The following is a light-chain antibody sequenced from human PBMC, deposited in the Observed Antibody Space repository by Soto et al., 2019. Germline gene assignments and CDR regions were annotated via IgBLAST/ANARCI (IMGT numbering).Light chain of an antibody. CDR1: SSDIGGYNY. CDR3: SSYTSSTTYV. J-gene: IGLJ1*01. CDR2: HVS. V-gene: IGLV2-14*01. Sequence: QSALTQPASVSGSPGQSITISCTGSSSDIGGYNYVSWYQQHPDKAPKLMIYHVSNRPSGISSRFSGSKSGNTASLTISGLQAEDEAYYYCSSYTSSTTYVFGTGTKVTVL.